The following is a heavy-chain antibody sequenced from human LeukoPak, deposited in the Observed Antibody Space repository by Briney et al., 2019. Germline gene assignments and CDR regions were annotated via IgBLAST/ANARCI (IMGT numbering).Heavy chain of an antibody. V-gene: IGHV5-51*01. CDR2: IYPGDSDT. CDR1: GYSFTSYW. D-gene: IGHD3-22*01. J-gene: IGHJ3*02. CDR3: ARQGQYYYDSSGSDAFDI. Sequence: GESLKISRKGSGYSFTSYWIGWVRQMPGKGLEWMGIIYPGDSDTRYSPSFQGQVTISADKSISTAYLQWSSLKASDTAMYYCARQGQYYYDSSGSDAFDIWGQGTMVTVSS.